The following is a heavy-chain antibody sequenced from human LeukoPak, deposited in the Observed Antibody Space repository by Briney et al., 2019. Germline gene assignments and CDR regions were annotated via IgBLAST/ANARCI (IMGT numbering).Heavy chain of an antibody. CDR1: GGTFSSYA. V-gene: IGHV1-69*04. CDR3: ARDRPYSSGRGYYYGMDV. Sequence: ASVKVSCKASGGTFSSYAISWVRQAPGQGLEWMGRIIPILGIANYAQKFQGRVTITADKSTSTAYMELSSLRSEDTAVYYCARDRPYSSGRGYYYGMDVWGQGTTVTVSS. D-gene: IGHD6-19*01. CDR2: IIPILGIA. J-gene: IGHJ6*02.